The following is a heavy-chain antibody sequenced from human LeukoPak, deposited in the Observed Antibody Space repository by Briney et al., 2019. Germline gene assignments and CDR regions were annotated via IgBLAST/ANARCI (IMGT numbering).Heavy chain of an antibody. Sequence: GGSLRLSCAASDFTFSTFTMHWVRQAPGKGLEWVSSVSSSSRTINYADSVQGRSTVSRDNANNSMYLQINDLRREDTAVHYCARGSPRGGLDSWGQGTLVTVSS. CDR3: ARGSPRGGLDS. V-gene: IGHV3-48*01. D-gene: IGHD1-14*01. CDR2: VSSSSRTI. CDR1: DFTFSTFT. J-gene: IGHJ4*02.